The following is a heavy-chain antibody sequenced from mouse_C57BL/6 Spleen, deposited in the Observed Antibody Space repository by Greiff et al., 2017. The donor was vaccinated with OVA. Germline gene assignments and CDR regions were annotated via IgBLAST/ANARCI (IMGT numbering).Heavy chain of an antibody. D-gene: IGHD1-1*01. Sequence: QVQLQQPGAELVKPGASVKVSCKASGYTFTSYWMHWVKQRPGQGLEWIRRFHPSDSDTNYNQKFKGKATLTVDKSSSTAYMQLSSLTSEDSAVYYCAISYYYGSYYVDYWGQGTTLTVSS. CDR1: GYTFTSYW. CDR2: FHPSDSDT. CDR3: AISYYYGSYYVDY. J-gene: IGHJ2*01. V-gene: IGHV1-74*01.